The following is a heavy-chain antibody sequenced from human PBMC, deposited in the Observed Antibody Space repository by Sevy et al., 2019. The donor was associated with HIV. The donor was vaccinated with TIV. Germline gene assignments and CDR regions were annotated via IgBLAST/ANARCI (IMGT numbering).Heavy chain of an antibody. Sequence: SETLSLSCTVSGGSINSDHWNWIRQPPGKGLEWIGYVYYTGGTNYNPSLKNRVTISVDRTKNQFALKLTSVTAADTAVYYCARRNDFDIWGQGTMVTVSS. CDR1: GGSINSDH. J-gene: IGHJ3*02. CDR2: VYYTGGT. V-gene: IGHV4-59*08. CDR3: ARRNDFDI.